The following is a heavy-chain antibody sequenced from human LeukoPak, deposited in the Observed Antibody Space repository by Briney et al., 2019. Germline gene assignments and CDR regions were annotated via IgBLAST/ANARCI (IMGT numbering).Heavy chain of an antibody. CDR2: IYYSGRT. V-gene: IGHV4-39*01. J-gene: IGHJ1*01. CDR1: GDSSRSSSYY. Sequence: SETLSLTCTVSGDSSRSSSYYCDWIRQPPGKGPEWIGTIYYSGRTYYNPSLKSQVTISIDTSKNQFSLKLTSVTAADTAVYYCARRRYYDSSGYLDWGQGTLLTVSS. CDR3: ARRRYYDSSGYLD. D-gene: IGHD3-22*01.